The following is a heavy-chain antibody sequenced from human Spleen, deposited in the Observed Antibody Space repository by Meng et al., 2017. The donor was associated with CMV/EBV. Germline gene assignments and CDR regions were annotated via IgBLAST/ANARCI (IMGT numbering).Heavy chain of an antibody. Sequence: GESLKISCAASGFAFNNYAMTWVRRAPGKGLEWVSTIIGSGTTTYYADSVMGRFTISRDNSRNTLYPQMNSLRAEDTAVYYCAKDLTGTTGYWGQGTLVTVSS. CDR2: IIGSGTTT. J-gene: IGHJ4*02. V-gene: IGHV3-23*01. CDR3: AKDLTGTTGY. CDR1: GFAFNNYA. D-gene: IGHD1-7*01.